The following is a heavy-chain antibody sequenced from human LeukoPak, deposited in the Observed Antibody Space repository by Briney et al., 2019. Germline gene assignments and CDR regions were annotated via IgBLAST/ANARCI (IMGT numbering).Heavy chain of an antibody. J-gene: IGHJ4*02. D-gene: IGHD1-26*01. Sequence: PGGSLTLSCAAYGFTFSSYGMHWVRPAPGKGLEWVAFIRYDGSNKYYADSVKGRFTISRDNSKNTLYLQMNSLRAEDTAVYYCAKDVSVEWEIVDYWGQGTLVTVSS. CDR3: AKDVSVEWEIVDY. V-gene: IGHV3-30*02. CDR1: GFTFSSYG. CDR2: IRYDGSNK.